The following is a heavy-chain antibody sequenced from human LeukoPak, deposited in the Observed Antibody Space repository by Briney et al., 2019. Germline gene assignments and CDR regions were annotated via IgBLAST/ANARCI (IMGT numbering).Heavy chain of an antibody. CDR2: IRGSGDRT. V-gene: IGHV3-23*01. CDR1: GFTFSSYA. D-gene: IGHD2-8*01. CDR3: ARASAPTLVYARGNYFDH. J-gene: IGHJ4*02. Sequence: PGGSLRLSCAASGFTFSSYAMSWVRQAPGKGLEWVSAIRGSGDRTHYADSVKGRFTISRDNSKNTLYLQMNSLRAEDTAVYYCARASAPTLVYARGNYFDHWGQGTLVTVSS.